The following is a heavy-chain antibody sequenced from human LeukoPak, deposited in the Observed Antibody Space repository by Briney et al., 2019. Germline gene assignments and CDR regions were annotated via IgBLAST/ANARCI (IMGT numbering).Heavy chain of an antibody. CDR3: VRDGEGVAISVNYWFDP. Sequence: ASVKVSCKASGFTFASYDINWVRQASGQGLEWMGWMNPNNGNTGYAQKFQGRVTMTRDTSISTAYMELRGLRSEDTAVYYCVRDGEGVAISVNYWFDPWGQGTLVTVSS. J-gene: IGHJ5*02. CDR1: GFTFASYD. CDR2: MNPNNGNT. D-gene: IGHD3-10*01. V-gene: IGHV1-8*01.